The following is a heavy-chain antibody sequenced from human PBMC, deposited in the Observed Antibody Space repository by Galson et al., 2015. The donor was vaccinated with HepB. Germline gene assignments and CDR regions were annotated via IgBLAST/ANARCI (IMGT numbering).Heavy chain of an antibody. Sequence: SVKVSCKAPGDTFSDYTIGWVRQAHRQALEWMGGIIPVFGTTPHAQKFQGRVTTTADESTCTAYMELSSLCSEDTAMYYCARVGYYGSGHEDNWGQGTLVTVSS. V-gene: IGHV1-69*13. D-gene: IGHD3-10*01. CDR3: ARVGYYGSGHEDN. CDR2: IIPVFGTT. J-gene: IGHJ4*02. CDR1: GDTFSDYT.